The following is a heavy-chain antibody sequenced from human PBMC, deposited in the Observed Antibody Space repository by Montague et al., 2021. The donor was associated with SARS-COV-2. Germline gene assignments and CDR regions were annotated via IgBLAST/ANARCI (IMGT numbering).Heavy chain of an antibody. Sequence: SLRLSCAASGFNVNSYDMSWVKQYSAKRLTWSWVTGADRKTTHADSRKGRFTVARDSSKNMVYLQMDSLRAEDTAVYFCARDESNTSSLDYWGQGTLVT. CDR1: GFNVNSYD. CDR2: TGADRKT. V-gene: IGHV3-53*01. CDR3: ARDESNTSSLDY. J-gene: IGHJ4*02. D-gene: IGHD3-10*01.